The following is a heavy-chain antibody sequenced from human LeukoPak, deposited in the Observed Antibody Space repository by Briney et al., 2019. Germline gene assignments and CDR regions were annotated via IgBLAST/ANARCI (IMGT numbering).Heavy chain of an antibody. CDR3: AKDPRPTSPYSSGWYVSYYFDY. CDR2: ISYDGSNK. D-gene: IGHD6-19*01. V-gene: IGHV3-30*18. Sequence: GGSLRLSCAASGFTFSSYGMHWVRQAPGKGLEWVAVISYDGSNKYYADSVKGRFTISRDNSKNTLYLQMNSLRAEDTAVYYCAKDPRPTSPYSSGWYVSYYFDYWGQGTLVTVSS. J-gene: IGHJ4*02. CDR1: GFTFSSYG.